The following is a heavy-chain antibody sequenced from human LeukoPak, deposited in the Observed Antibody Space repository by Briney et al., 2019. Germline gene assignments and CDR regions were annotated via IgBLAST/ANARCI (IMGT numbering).Heavy chain of an antibody. CDR2: IYYSGRT. V-gene: IGHV4-39*07. Sequence: SETLSLTCTVSGGSISSSSYYWGWIRQPPGKGLEWIGSIYYSGRTYYNPSLKSRVTISVDTSKNQFSLKLSSVTAADTAVYYCARDYYDSSGYLDSWGQGTLVTVSS. CDR1: GGSISSSSYY. J-gene: IGHJ4*02. CDR3: ARDYYDSSGYLDS. D-gene: IGHD3-22*01.